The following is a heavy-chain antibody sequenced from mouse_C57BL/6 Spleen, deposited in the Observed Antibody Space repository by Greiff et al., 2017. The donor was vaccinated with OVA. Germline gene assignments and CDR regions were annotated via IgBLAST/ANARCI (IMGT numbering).Heavy chain of an antibody. V-gene: IGHV1-52*01. CDR2: IDPSDSET. J-gene: IGHJ2*01. CDR3: ARRHYGSSYFDY. CDR1: GYTFTSYW. D-gene: IGHD1-1*01. Sequence: QVQLKQPGAELVRPGSSVKLSCKASGYTFTSYWMHWVKQRPIQGLEWIGNIDPSDSETHYNQKFKDKATLTVDKSSSTAYMQLSNLTSEDSAVYYCARRHYGSSYFDYWGQGTTLTVSS.